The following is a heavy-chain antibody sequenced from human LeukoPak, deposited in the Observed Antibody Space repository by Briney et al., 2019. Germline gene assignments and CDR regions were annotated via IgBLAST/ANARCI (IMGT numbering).Heavy chain of an antibody. Sequence: GGSLRLSCAASGFTFSSYDMSWVRQAPGKGLEWVSAISGSGGSTYYADSVKGRFTISRDNSKNTLYLQMNSLRAEDTAVYYCAKYPPNGGYPYYFDYWGQGTLVTVSS. CDR3: AKYPPNGGYPYYFDY. V-gene: IGHV3-23*01. CDR1: GFTFSSYD. CDR2: ISGSGGST. D-gene: IGHD5-12*01. J-gene: IGHJ4*02.